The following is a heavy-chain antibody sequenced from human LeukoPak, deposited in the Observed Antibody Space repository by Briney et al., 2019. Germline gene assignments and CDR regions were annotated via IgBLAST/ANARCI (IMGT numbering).Heavy chain of an antibody. Sequence: GGSLRLSCAASGFTFSSYTMSWVRQAPGKGLEWVSAISGSGGSTYYADSVKGRFTISRDNSKNTLYLQMNSLRAEDTAVYYCAKDTNGGRRLQLGHPDYWGQGALVTVSS. D-gene: IGHD5-24*01. CDR1: GFTFSSYT. V-gene: IGHV3-23*01. J-gene: IGHJ4*02. CDR3: AKDTNGGRRLQLGHPDY. CDR2: ISGSGGST.